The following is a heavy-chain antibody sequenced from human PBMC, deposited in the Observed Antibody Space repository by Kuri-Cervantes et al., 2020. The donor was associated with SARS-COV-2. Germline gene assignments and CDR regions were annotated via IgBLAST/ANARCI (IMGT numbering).Heavy chain of an antibody. D-gene: IGHD1-7*01. Sequence: GGSLRLSCAASGFTFSSYSMNWVRQAPGKGLEWVSYISSSSSTIYYADSVKGRFTISRDNAKNSLYLQMNSLRAGDTAVYYCARLRGILKYNWNYRTGSWGEKWFDPWGQGTLVTVSS. CDR1: GFTFSSYS. CDR3: ARLRGILKYNWNYRTGSWGEKWFDP. J-gene: IGHJ5*02. V-gene: IGHV3-48*01. CDR2: ISSSSSTI.